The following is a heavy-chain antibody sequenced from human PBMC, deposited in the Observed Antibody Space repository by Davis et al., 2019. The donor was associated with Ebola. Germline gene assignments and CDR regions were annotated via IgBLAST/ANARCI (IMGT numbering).Heavy chain of an antibody. CDR3: AGILTGYRTDTFDI. CDR1: GYSFTSYW. J-gene: IGHJ3*02. V-gene: IGHV5-10-1*01. CDR2: IDPSDSYT. D-gene: IGHD3-9*01. Sequence: GESLKISCEGSGYSFTSYWISWVRQMPGKGLEWMGRIDPSDSYTNYSPSFQGHVTISADKSISTAYLQWSSLKASDSAMYYCAGILTGYRTDTFDIWGQGTMVTVSS.